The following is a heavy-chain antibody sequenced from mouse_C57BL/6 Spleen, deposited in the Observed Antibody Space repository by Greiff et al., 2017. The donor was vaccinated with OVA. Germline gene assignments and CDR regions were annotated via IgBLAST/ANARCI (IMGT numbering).Heavy chain of an antibody. Sequence: QVQLQQSGAELVKPGASVKISCKASGYAFSSYWMNWVKQRPGKGLEWIGQIYPGDGDTNYNGKFKGKATLTADKSSSTAYMQLSSLTSEDSAVYFCARTITTVVGGWYCDVWGTGTTVTVSS. CDR3: ARTITTVVGGWYCDV. V-gene: IGHV1-80*01. CDR1: GYAFSSYW. D-gene: IGHD1-1*01. CDR2: IYPGDGDT. J-gene: IGHJ1*03.